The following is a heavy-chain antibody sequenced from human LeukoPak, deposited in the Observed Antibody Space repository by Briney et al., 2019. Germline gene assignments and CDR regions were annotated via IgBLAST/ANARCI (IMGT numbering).Heavy chain of an antibody. CDR3: ARVSAGLD. J-gene: IGHJ4*02. V-gene: IGHV1-18*01. Sequence: ASVKVSCKASGYTFTTYGISWVRQAPGQGLEWMGWISAYNGNTNYSQKFQGRVTMTTDTSTSTAYMDLRSLRSDDTAVYYCARVSAGLDWGQGTLVTVSS. D-gene: IGHD3-10*01. CDR2: ISAYNGNT. CDR1: GYTFTTYG.